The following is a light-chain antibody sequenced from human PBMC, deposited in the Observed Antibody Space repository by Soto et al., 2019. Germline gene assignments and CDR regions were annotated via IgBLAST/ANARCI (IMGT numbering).Light chain of an antibody. Sequence: IVLTQSPATLSLSPGERATLSCRASQSVSRYLAWYQQKPGQAPRLLIYDASNRATGIPARFSGSASGTDFTLTISSLEPEDFAVYYCQQRSNWLTFGGGTKVDIK. J-gene: IGKJ4*01. CDR3: QQRSNWLT. CDR2: DAS. V-gene: IGKV3-11*01. CDR1: QSVSRY.